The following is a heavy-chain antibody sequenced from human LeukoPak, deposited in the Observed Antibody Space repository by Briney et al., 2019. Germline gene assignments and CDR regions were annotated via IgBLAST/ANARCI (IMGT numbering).Heavy chain of an antibody. CDR1: GYTFTTSG. Sequence: ASVKVSCKASGYTFTTSGINWVRQAPGQGLEWMGCINVYNGNTNYAQKFQGRITMTRDTSTSTAYMELRSLKSDDTAVYYCARGEDGYCSSTSCSLGRDYYYYYMDVWGKGTTVTVSS. CDR2: INVYNGNT. V-gene: IGHV1-18*01. CDR3: ARGEDGYCSSTSCSLGRDYYYYYMDV. J-gene: IGHJ6*03. D-gene: IGHD2-2*01.